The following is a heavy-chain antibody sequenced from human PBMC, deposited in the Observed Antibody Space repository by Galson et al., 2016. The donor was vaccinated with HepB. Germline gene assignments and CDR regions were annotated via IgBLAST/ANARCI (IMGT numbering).Heavy chain of an antibody. Sequence: SLRLSCAASGFTFSNYGMHWVRQAPGKGLEWVAYVSHEGSYKYYADSVRGRFTLSRDNSKNTLYLQIDSLRPEDTAVYYCAKVIGGDPPQPFDYWGQGTLVTVAS. CDR3: AKVIGGDPPQPFDY. D-gene: IGHD1-14*01. J-gene: IGHJ4*02. V-gene: IGHV3-30*18. CDR1: GFTFSNYG. CDR2: VSHEGSYK.